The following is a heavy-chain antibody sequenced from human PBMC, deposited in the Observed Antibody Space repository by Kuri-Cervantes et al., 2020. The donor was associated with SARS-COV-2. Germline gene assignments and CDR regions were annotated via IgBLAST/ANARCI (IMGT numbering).Heavy chain of an antibody. CDR3: TTRVRDYVWGSYRYIDY. CDR2: MNPNSGNT. D-gene: IGHD3-16*02. Sequence: ASVKVSCKASGYTFTSYDINWVRQATGQGLEWMGWMNPNSGNTGYAQKFQGRVTMTRNTSISTAYMELSSLRSEDTAVYYCTTRVRDYVWGSYRYIDYWGQGTLVTVSS. CDR1: GYTFTSYD. V-gene: IGHV1-8*01. J-gene: IGHJ4*02.